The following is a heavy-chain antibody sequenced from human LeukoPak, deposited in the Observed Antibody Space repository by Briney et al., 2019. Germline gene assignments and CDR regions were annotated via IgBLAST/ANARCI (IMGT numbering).Heavy chain of an antibody. Sequence: GGSLRLSCAASRFTFRRYWMSWARHASGKGLEWVANIKQDGSEKYCVDSVKGRFTISRDNAKNSLYLQMNSLRAEDTAVYYCVGLGENYWGQGTLVTVSS. CDR2: IKQDGSEK. V-gene: IGHV3-7*02. CDR3: VGLGENY. CDR1: RFTFRRYW. J-gene: IGHJ4*02. D-gene: IGHD3-10*01.